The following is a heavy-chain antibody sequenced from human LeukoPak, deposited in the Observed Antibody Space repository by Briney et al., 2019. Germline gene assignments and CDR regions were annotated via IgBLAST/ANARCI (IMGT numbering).Heavy chain of an antibody. CDR2: IYYSGST. J-gene: IGHJ3*02. CDR1: GGSISSYY. V-gene: IGHV4-59*08. Sequence: SETLSLTCTVSGGSISSYYWSWIRQPPGKGLEWIGYIYYSGSTNYNPSLKSRVTISVDTSKNQFSLKLSSVTAADTAVYYCARQLKGDAFDIWGQGTMVTVSS. CDR3: ARQLKGDAFDI.